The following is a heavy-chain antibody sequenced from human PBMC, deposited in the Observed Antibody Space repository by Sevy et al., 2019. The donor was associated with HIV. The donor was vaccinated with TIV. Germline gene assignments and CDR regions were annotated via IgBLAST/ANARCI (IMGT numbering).Heavy chain of an antibody. CDR1: RFTFSTYV. D-gene: IGHD5-12*01. CDR2: IWHDGNSE. J-gene: IGHJ4*02. Sequence: GESLKISCVASRFTFSTYVMHWVRQAPGKGLEWVAVIWHDGNSEYYADSVRGRFTISRDDSKNTLYLQMNSLRAEDTAVYYCASEAGYGTDSRPFDYWGQGTLVTVSS. V-gene: IGHV3-33*08. CDR3: ASEAGYGTDSRPFDY.